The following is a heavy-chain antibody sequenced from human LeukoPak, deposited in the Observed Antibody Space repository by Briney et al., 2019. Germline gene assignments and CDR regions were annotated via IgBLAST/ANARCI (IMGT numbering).Heavy chain of an antibody. J-gene: IGHJ4*02. CDR1: GFTFSDYY. D-gene: IGHD4-11*01. CDR2: ISSSGSTI. CDR3: ARDCATVTTRSRIFDY. Sequence: GGSLRLSCAASGFTFSDYYMSWIRQAPGKGLEWVSYISSSGSTIYYADSVKGRFTISRDNAKNSLYLQMNSLRAEDTAVYYCARDCATVTTRSRIFDYWGQGTLVTVSS. V-gene: IGHV3-11*04.